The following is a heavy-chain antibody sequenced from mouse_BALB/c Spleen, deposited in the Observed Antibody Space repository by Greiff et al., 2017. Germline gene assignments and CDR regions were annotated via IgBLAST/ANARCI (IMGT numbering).Heavy chain of an antibody. CDR3: ARRPHYYGSSYHFDY. J-gene: IGHJ2*01. D-gene: IGHD1-1*01. CDR1: GFTFSSYG. Sequence: EVKLMESGGDLVKPGGSLKLSCAASGFTFSSYGMSWVRQTPDKRLEWVATISSGGSYTYYPDSVKGRFTISRDNAKNTLYLQMSSLKSEDTAMYYCARRPHYYGSSYHFDYWGQGTTLTVSS. V-gene: IGHV5-6*02. CDR2: ISSGGSYT.